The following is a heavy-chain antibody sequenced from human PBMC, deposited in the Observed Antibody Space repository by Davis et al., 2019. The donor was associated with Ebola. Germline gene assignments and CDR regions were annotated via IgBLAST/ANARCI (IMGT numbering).Heavy chain of an antibody. CDR3: ARVYDYHYGMDV. CDR2: ISAYNGNT. V-gene: IGHV1-18*01. D-gene: IGHD5-12*01. J-gene: IGHJ6*02. CDR1: GYTFTSYG. Sequence: ASVKVSCKASGYTFTSYGISWVRQAPGQGLEWMGWISAYNGNTNYAQKFQSWVTMTRDTSISTAYMEMSRLRSDDTAVYYCARVYDYHYGMDVWGQGTTVTVSS.